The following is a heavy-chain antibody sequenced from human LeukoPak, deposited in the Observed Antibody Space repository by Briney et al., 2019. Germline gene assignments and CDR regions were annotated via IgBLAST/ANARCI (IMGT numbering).Heavy chain of an antibody. CDR3: TRESGAFSPFGF. D-gene: IGHD1-26*01. V-gene: IGHV4-4*02. Sequence: SGTLSLTCAVSGGSITTTNWWSWVRQPPGKGLQWIGEVHLNGATNYNPSLESRFSMSIDKSNNHLSLEVTSVTAADTAMYYCTRESGAFSPFGFWGQGTLVTVSS. CDR2: VHLNGAT. CDR1: GGSITTTNW. J-gene: IGHJ4*02.